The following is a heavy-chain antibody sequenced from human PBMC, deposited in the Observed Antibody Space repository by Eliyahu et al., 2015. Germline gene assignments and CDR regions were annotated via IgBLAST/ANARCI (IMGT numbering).Heavy chain of an antibody. D-gene: IGHD3-3*01. CDR1: GGSXSXYX. V-gene: IGHV4-34*01. Sequence: QVQLQQWGAGLLKPSETLSLTCAVXGGSXSXYXWXWIRQPPGKGLEWXGEINHSGSTNYNPSLKSRVTISVDTSKNQFSLKLSSVTAADTAVYYCARLTIFGVVNTGGWFDPWGQGTLVTVSS. CDR3: ARLTIFGVVNTGGWFDP. CDR2: INHSGST. J-gene: IGHJ5*02.